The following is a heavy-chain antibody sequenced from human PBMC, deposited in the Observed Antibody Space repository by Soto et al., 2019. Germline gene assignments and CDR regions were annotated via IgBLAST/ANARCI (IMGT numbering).Heavy chain of an antibody. J-gene: IGHJ4*01. CDR2: IYYDGSNR. D-gene: IGHD2-8*01. CDR1: GFTFSSYW. Sequence: SLRLSCAASGFTFSSYWMSWVRQAPGKGLEWVAVIYYDGSNRYYGDAVKGRFTISRDNSKSTLYLQMSSLRAEDTAVYYCARAFCTNGVCYYFFDYWGHGTLVTVSS. V-gene: IGHV3-33*08. CDR3: ARAFCTNGVCYYFFDY.